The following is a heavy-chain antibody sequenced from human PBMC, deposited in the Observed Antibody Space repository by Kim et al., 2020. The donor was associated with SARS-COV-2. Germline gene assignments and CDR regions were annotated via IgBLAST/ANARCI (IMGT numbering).Heavy chain of an antibody. J-gene: IGHJ4*02. CDR2: ISSSSSYT. D-gene: IGHD3-10*01. CDR3: ARGRRGLWFGELPDY. Sequence: GGSLRLSCAASGFTFSDYYMSWIRQAPGKGLEWVSYISSSSSYTNYADSVKGRFTISRDNAKNSLYLQMNSLRAEDTAVYYCARGRRGLWFGELPDYWGQGTLVTVSS. V-gene: IGHV3-11*05. CDR1: GFTFSDYY.